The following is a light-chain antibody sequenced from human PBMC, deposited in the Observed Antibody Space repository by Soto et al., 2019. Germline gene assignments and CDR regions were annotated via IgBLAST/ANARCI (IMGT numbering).Light chain of an antibody. CDR1: QRIXSY. CDR3: QQYQNGTRT. V-gene: IGKV3-15*01. CDR2: SAS. Sequence: IVLTQCPATLSLSRGERATLVCRASQRIXSYFVWSQQEPGKAPRFLXYSASTRATGSPARLSGSGSATEFTLTITSLQSEDFAVYYCQQYQNGTRTFGQGTKVDIK. J-gene: IGKJ1*01.